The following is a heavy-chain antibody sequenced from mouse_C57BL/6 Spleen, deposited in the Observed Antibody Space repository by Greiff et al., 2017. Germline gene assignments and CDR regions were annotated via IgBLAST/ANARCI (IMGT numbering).Heavy chain of an antibody. Sequence: QVQLQQSGPELVKPGASVKISCKASGYAFSSSWMNWVKQRPGKGLEWIGRIYPGDGDTNYNGKFKGKATLTADKSSSSAYMQLSSLSSEDSAVYCGARGGSWDDYVDYWGQGTSLTVSS. J-gene: IGHJ2*02. CDR2: IYPGDGDT. D-gene: IGHD4-1*01. CDR1: GYAFSSSW. CDR3: ARGGSWDDYVDY. V-gene: IGHV1-82*01.